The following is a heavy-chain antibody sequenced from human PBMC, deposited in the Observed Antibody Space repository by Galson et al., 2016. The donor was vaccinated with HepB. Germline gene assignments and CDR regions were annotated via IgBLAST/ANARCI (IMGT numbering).Heavy chain of an antibody. Sequence: SLRLSCAASGFTVSSKYMSWVRQAPGKGLEWVSVIHTGGSTYYADSVKGRLTISRDNAKNSVYLQLNSLRADDTAVYYCARDGDNWNDFDCWGQGTLVTVSS. CDR2: IHTGGST. CDR1: GFTVSSKY. CDR3: ARDGDNWNDFDC. V-gene: IGHV3-53*01. J-gene: IGHJ4*02. D-gene: IGHD1-1*01.